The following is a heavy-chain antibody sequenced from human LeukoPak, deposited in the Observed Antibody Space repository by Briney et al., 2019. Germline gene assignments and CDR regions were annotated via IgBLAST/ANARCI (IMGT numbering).Heavy chain of an antibody. CDR2: IWYDGSNK. J-gene: IGHJ6*03. D-gene: IGHD3-3*01. Sequence: GRSLRLSCAASGFTFSSYGMHWVRQAPGKGLEWVAVIWYDGSNKYYADSVKGRFTISRDNSKNTLYLQMNSLRAEDTAVYYCAKDGSGYYDFWSGNYYYYYMDVWGRGTTVTVSS. V-gene: IGHV3-33*06. CDR1: GFTFSSYG. CDR3: AKDGSGYYDFWSGNYYYYYMDV.